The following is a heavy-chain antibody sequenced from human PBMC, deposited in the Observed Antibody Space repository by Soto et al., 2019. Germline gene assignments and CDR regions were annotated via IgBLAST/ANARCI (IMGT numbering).Heavy chain of an antibody. Sequence: SETLSLTCTVSGGSISSSSYYWGWIRQPPGKGLEWIGSIYYSGSTYYNPSLKSRVTISVDTSKNQFSLKLSSVTAADTAVYYCARQGWELRYGMDVWGQGTTVTVSS. V-gene: IGHV4-39*01. D-gene: IGHD1-26*01. CDR2: IYYSGST. CDR1: GGSISSSSYY. J-gene: IGHJ6*02. CDR3: ARQGWELRYGMDV.